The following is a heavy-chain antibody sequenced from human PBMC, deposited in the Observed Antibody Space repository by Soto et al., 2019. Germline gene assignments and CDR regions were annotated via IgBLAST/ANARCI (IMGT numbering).Heavy chain of an antibody. V-gene: IGHV3-30*18. CDR1: GFTFSSYG. CDR3: AKDNIKVRGYSYGPYYYYYYMDV. CDR2: ISYDGSNK. D-gene: IGHD5-18*01. Sequence: GGSLRLSCAASGFTFSSYGMHWVRQAPGKGLEWVAVISYDGSNKYYADSVKGRFTISRDNSKNTLYLQMNSLRAEDTAVYYCAKDNIKVRGYSYGPYYYYYYMDVWGKGTTVTVSS. J-gene: IGHJ6*03.